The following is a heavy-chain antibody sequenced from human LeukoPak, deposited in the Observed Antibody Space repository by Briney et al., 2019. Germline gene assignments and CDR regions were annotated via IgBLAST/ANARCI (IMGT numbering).Heavy chain of an antibody. J-gene: IGHJ5*02. V-gene: IGHV4-59*08. CDR1: GGSISSYY. D-gene: IGHD6-6*01. CDR2: IYYSGST. Sequence: SETLSLTCTVSGGSISSYYWSWIRQPPGKGLEWIGYIYYSGSTNYNPSLKSRVTISVDTSKNQFSLKLSSVAAADTAVYYCARSPVRSPSWFDPWGQGTLVTVSS. CDR3: ARSPVRSPSWFDP.